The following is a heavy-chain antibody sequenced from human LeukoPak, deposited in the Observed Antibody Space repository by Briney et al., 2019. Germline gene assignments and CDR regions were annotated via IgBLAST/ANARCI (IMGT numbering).Heavy chain of an antibody. Sequence: GGSLRLSCVASGFTFNRYAMSWVRQAPGKGLEWVSAISGSGGSTYYADSVKGRFTISRDNSKNTLYLQMNSLRAEDTAVYYCAKDPRYCSGGSCYTGVDYFDYWGQGTLVTVSS. V-gene: IGHV3-23*01. J-gene: IGHJ4*02. D-gene: IGHD2-15*01. CDR2: ISGSGGST. CDR3: AKDPRYCSGGSCYTGVDYFDY. CDR1: GFTFNRYA.